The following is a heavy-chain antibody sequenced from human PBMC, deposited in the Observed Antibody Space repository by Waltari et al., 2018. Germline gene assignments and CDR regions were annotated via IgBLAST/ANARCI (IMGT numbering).Heavy chain of an antibody. D-gene: IGHD3-22*01. CDR1: GGSISSSSYY. Sequence: QLQLQESGPGLVKPSETLSLTCTVSGGSISSSSYYWGWIRQPLGKGLEWIGSIYYSGSTYYNPFLKSRVTISVDTSKNQFSLKLSSVTAADTAVYYCARRIRVDYYDSSGYRVPYYFDYWGQGTLVTVSS. CDR2: IYYSGST. CDR3: ARRIRVDYYDSSGYRVPYYFDY. J-gene: IGHJ4*02. V-gene: IGHV4-39*01.